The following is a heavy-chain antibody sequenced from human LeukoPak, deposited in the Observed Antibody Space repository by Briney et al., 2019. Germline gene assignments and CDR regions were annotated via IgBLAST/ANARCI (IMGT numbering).Heavy chain of an antibody. CDR2: INPSSGGT. D-gene: IGHD3-16*02. CDR1: GYTFTGYY. Sequence: ASVKVSCKASGYTFTGYYMHWVPQAPGQGLEWMGWINPSSGGTNYAQKFQGRVTMTRDTSISTAYMELSRLRSDDTAVYYCARGSSNSIMITFGGVIVPFDYWGQGTLVTVSS. V-gene: IGHV1-2*02. CDR3: ARGSSNSIMITFGGVIVPFDY. J-gene: IGHJ4*02.